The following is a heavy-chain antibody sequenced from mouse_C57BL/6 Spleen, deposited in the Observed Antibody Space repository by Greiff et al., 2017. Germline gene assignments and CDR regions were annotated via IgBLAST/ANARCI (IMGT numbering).Heavy chain of an antibody. J-gene: IGHJ4*01. CDR3: ARDGGYGYGYYAMDY. D-gene: IGHD2-2*01. CDR1: GFTFSDFY. Sequence: EVNVVESGGGLVQSGRSLRLSCATSGFTFSDFYMEWVRQAPGKGLEWIAASSNKANDYTTEYSASVKGRFIVSRDTSQSILYLQMNALRAEDTAIYYCARDGGYGYGYYAMDYWGQGTSVTVSS. V-gene: IGHV7-1*01. CDR2: SSNKANDYTT.